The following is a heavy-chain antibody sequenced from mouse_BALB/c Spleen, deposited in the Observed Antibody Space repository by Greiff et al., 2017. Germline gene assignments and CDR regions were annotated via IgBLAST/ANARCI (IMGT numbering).Heavy chain of an antibody. CDR1: GFTFSSYA. Sequence: EVQLVESGGGLVKPGGSLKLSCAASGFTFSSYAMSWVRQTPEKRLEWVASISSGGSTYYPDSVKGRFTISRDNARNILYLQMSGLRSEDTAMYYCARGVTTVVYYFDYWGKGTTLTVSS. CDR3: ARGVTTVVYYFDY. J-gene: IGHJ2*01. D-gene: IGHD1-1*01. V-gene: IGHV5-6-5*01. CDR2: ISSGGST.